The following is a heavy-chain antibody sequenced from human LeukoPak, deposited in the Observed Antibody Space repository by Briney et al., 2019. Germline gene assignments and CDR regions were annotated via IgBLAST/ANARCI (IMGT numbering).Heavy chain of an antibody. Sequence: GGSLRLSCAASGFTFSSYTMNWARQAPGKGLEWVSSIAGSSGYISYADSVKGRFTISRDNAKKSLYLQMTSLTAEDTAVYYCARDRGAYCGGDCYLGFDYWGRGTLVTVSS. V-gene: IGHV3-21*01. D-gene: IGHD2-21*02. CDR1: GFTFSSYT. J-gene: IGHJ4*01. CDR3: ARDRGAYCGGDCYLGFDY. CDR2: IAGSSGYI.